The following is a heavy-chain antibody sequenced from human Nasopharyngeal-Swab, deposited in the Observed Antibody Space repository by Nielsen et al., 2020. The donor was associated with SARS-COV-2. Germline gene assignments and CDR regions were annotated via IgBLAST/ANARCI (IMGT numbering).Heavy chain of an antibody. CDR2: ISYDGSNK. Sequence: GGSLRLSCAASGFTLSSYGMHWVRQAPGKGLEWVAVISYDGSNKYYADSVKGRFTVSRDNSKNTLYLQMNSLRAEDTAVYYCARDPSSSWLYDAFDIWGQGTMVTVSS. CDR3: ARDPSSSWLYDAFDI. CDR1: GFTLSSYG. J-gene: IGHJ3*02. V-gene: IGHV3-30*03. D-gene: IGHD6-13*01.